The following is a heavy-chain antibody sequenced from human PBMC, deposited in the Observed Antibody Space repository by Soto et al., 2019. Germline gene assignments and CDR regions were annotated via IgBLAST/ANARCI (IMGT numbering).Heavy chain of an antibody. V-gene: IGHV3-7*01. CDR3: AISYDSPGGP. CDR2: IKGDGSAK. D-gene: IGHD3-3*01. CDR1: GFTFSSQW. J-gene: IGHJ5*02. Sequence: GRSLRLSCAASGFTFSSQWMSWVRQTPGKGLEWVANIKGDGSAKFYVDSVRGRFTISRDNAKNSLYLQMNSLRVEDTAVYYCAISYDSPGGPWGQGTLVTVSS.